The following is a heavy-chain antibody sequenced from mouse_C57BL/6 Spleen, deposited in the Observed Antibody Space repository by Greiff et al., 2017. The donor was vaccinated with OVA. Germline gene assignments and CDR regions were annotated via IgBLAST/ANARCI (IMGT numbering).Heavy chain of an antibody. Sequence: LQPGTELVKPGASVKLFCKASGYTFFSYWMHWVKQRPGQGLEWIGNINPSNGGTNYNEKFKSKATLTVDKTSSTAYMQLSSLTSEDYAVYYCARGDDYDYPDYWGQGTTLTVSS. CDR3: ARGDDYDYPDY. J-gene: IGHJ2*01. CDR1: GYTFFSYW. D-gene: IGHD2-4*01. CDR2: INPSNGGT. V-gene: IGHV1-53*01.